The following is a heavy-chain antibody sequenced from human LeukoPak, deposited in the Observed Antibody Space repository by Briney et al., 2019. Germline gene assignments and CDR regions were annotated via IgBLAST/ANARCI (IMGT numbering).Heavy chain of an antibody. CDR2: IIPIFGTA. Sequence: ASVKVSCKASGYTFTSYDINWVRQAPGQGLEWMGGIIPIFGTANYAQKFQGRVTITADKSTSTAYMELSSLRSEDTAVYYCARYSSSWAEFDYWGQGTLVTVSS. CDR3: ARYSSSWAEFDY. J-gene: IGHJ4*02. V-gene: IGHV1-69*06. CDR1: GYTFTSYD. D-gene: IGHD6-13*01.